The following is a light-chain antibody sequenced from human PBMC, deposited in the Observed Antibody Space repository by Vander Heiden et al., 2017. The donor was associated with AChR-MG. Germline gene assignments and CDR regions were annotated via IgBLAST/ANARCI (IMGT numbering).Light chain of an antibody. CDR2: DVS. CDR3: CSYAGNFVV. V-gene: IGLV2-11*01. CDR1: SSDVGGYNY. J-gene: IGLJ2*01. Sequence: QSALTQPRSVSGSPGQSVTISCTGTSSDVGGYNYVSWYQQHPGKAPKLMIYDVSKRPSGVPDRFSGSKSGNTASLTISGLQAEDEADYYCCSYAGNFVVFGGGTKLTGL.